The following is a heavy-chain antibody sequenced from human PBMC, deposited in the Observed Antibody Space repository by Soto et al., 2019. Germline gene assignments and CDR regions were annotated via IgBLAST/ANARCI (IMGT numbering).Heavy chain of an antibody. CDR3: ARADSSSWQD. V-gene: IGHV4-59*01. CDR1: GGCISSYY. J-gene: IGHJ4*02. Sequence: SETLSLTCTVSGGCISSYYWSWIRQPPGKGLEWIGYVYYSGSTNYNPSLRSRVTISVDTSTNQFSLKPSSVTAADTAVYYCARADSSSWQDWGQXTLVTVSS. CDR2: VYYSGST. D-gene: IGHD6-13*01.